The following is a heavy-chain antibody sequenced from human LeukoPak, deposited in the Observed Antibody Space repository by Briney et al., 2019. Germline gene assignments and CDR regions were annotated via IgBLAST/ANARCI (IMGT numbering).Heavy chain of an antibody. CDR1: GGSISSGGYY. D-gene: IGHD3-16*01. J-gene: IGHJ5*02. V-gene: IGHV4-30-2*01. CDR2: IYHSGST. CDR3: ASGDYVWGDTYSNWFDP. Sequence: SQTLSLTCTVSGGSISSGGYYWSWIRQPPGKGLEWIGYIYHSGSTYYNPSLKSRVTISVDTSKNQFSLKLSSVTAADTAVYYCASGDYVWGDTYSNWFDPWGQGTLVTVSS.